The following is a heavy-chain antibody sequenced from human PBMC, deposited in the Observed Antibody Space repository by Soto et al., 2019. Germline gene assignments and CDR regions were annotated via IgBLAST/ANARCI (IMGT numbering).Heavy chain of an antibody. Sequence: GASVKVSCKASGYTFTGNYIHWVRQAPGQGPEWMGWMNPDSGGTDYAQNFQGRVTMTRDTSINTAYMELNGLSSDDTAIYFCARGRDSGVIDYWGKGTQVTVSS. CDR2: MNPDSGGT. J-gene: IGHJ4*02. V-gene: IGHV1-2*02. CDR1: GYTFTGNY. D-gene: IGHD2-15*01. CDR3: ARGRDSGVIDY.